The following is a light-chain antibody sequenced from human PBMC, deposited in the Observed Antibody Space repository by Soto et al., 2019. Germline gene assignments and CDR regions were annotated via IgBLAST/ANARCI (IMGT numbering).Light chain of an antibody. Sequence: DIEVTQSPSTLSASVGDRVTITCRASQTIRRWLAWYQQRPGKAPKVLIYDASTLESGVPARFSGSGSETEFTLTISSLQPEDSATYYRQHQHTDPSPFAPGTKADI. CDR1: QTIRRW. J-gene: IGKJ1*01. CDR2: DAS. CDR3: QHQHTDPSP. V-gene: IGKV1-5*01.